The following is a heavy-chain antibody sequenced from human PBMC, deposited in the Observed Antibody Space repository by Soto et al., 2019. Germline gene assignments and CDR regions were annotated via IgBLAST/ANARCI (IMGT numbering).Heavy chain of an antibody. J-gene: IGHJ4*02. Sequence: ESGGGVVQPGRSLRLSCAASGFTFISYGIHWVRQAPGKGLEWVALISYDGNNKYYADSVKGRFTISRDNIKNMLYLQMNSLRAEDTAVYYCAKTGSGWYFDYWGQGTLVTVSS. CDR1: GFTFISYG. CDR3: AKTGSGWYFDY. CDR2: ISYDGNNK. D-gene: IGHD6-19*01. V-gene: IGHV3-30*18.